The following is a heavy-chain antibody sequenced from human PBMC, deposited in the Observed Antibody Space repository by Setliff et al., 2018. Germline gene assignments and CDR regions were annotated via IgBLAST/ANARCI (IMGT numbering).Heavy chain of an antibody. CDR2: INPNSGGT. V-gene: IGHV1-2*04. Sequence: ASVKVSCKASGYTFTGYYMHWVRQAPGQGLEWMGWINPNSGGTNYAQKFQGWVTMTRDTSISTAYMELSRLRSDDTAVYFCARDGGGDSDAFDIWGQGTMGTVS. D-gene: IGHD3-16*01. CDR3: ARDGGGDSDAFDI. J-gene: IGHJ3*02. CDR1: GYTFTGYY.